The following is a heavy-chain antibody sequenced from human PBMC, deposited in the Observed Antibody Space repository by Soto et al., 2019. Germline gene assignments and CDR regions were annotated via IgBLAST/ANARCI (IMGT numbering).Heavy chain of an antibody. CDR1: GFTFSGYA. J-gene: IGHJ4*02. CDR3: ALGGGVLWFGDPVVFDY. V-gene: IGHV3-23*01. D-gene: IGHD3-10*01. Sequence: GGSLSLSCAASGFTFSGYAMSWVRQAPGKGLEWVSAISGSGGSTYYADSVKGRFTISRDNSKNTLYLQMNSLRAEDTAVYYCALGGGVLWFGDPVVFDYWGQGTLVTVSS. CDR2: ISGSGGST.